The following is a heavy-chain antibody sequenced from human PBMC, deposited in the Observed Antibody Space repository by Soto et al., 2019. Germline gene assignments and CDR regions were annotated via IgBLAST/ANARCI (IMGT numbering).Heavy chain of an antibody. J-gene: IGHJ4*02. CDR2: INHSGST. D-gene: IGHD7-27*01. CDR3: ARGHPETGDFDY. Sequence: SETLSLTCAVYGGSFSGYYWSWIRQPPGKGLEWIGEINHSGSTNYNPSLKSRVTISVDPSKNQFSLKLSSVTAADTAVYYCARGHPETGDFDYWGQGTLVTVSS. V-gene: IGHV4-34*01. CDR1: GGSFSGYY.